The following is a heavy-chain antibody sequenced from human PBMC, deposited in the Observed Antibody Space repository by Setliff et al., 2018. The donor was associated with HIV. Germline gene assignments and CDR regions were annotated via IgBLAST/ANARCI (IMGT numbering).Heavy chain of an antibody. CDR2: INVGNGDT. V-gene: IGHV1-3*01. J-gene: IGHJ4*01. Sequence: ASVKVSCKASGYTFTTYSLHWVRQAPGQSLEWMGWINVGNGDTKYSQDLQGRITITRDTSANSAYMELSRLRSDDTAVYFCARGALLAVFDFDHWGHGTLVTVSS. CDR1: GYTFTTYS. D-gene: IGHD3-10*01. CDR3: ARGALLAVFDFDH.